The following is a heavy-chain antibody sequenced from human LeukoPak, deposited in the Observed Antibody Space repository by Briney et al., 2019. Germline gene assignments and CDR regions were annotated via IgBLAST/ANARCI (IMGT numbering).Heavy chain of an antibody. Sequence: SETLSLTCTVSSGSISSYYWSWIRQPPGKGLEWIGYIYYSGSTNYNPSLKSRVTISVDTSKNQFSLKLSSVTAADTAVYYCARQARELLCYYYMDVWGKGTTVTISS. CDR2: IYYSGST. CDR1: SGSISSYY. CDR3: ARQARELLCYYYMDV. V-gene: IGHV4-59*08. D-gene: IGHD1-26*01. J-gene: IGHJ6*03.